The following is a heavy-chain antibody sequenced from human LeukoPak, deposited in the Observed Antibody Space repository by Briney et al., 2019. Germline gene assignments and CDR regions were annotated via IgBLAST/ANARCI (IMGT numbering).Heavy chain of an antibody. J-gene: IGHJ4*02. CDR1: GYTFTGYY. CDR3: ARVASAVYSDY. V-gene: IGHV1-2*02. Sequence: ASVKVSCKASGYTFTGYYIHWVRQAPGQGLEWMGWINPDSGGTNYAQNFQGRVTMTRDTSISTAYMELNRLRSDDTAVYYCARVASAVYSDYWGQGTLVTVSS. CDR2: INPDSGGT.